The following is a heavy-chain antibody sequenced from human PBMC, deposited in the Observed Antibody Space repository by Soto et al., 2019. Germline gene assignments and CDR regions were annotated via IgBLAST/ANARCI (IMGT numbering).Heavy chain of an antibody. V-gene: IGHV1-69*13. Sequence: SVKVSCKASGGTFSSFGISWVRQAPGQGLEWMGGIIPVFGRPNYAQRFRGRLTITADESTNTSYMELIDLTSEDTAVYYCAREESGYDCCGQGTQVTFCS. CDR1: GGTFSSFG. D-gene: IGHD5-12*01. CDR3: AREESGYDC. CDR2: IIPVFGRP. J-gene: IGHJ1*01.